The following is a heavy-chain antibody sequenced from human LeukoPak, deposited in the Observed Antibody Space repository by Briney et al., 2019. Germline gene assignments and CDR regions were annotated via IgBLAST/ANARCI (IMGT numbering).Heavy chain of an antibody. CDR3: ARSGSIVGATRPLDY. CDR1: GFTFSSYE. V-gene: IGHV3-48*03. Sequence: GGSLRLFCAASGFTFSSYEMNGVRQAPGKGLEYVSYISSSGSTIYYADSVKGRCTISRDNAKNLLYLQMNSLKAEDTAVYYCARSGSIVGATRPLDYWGQGTLVTVSS. CDR2: ISSSGSTI. D-gene: IGHD1-26*01. J-gene: IGHJ4*02.